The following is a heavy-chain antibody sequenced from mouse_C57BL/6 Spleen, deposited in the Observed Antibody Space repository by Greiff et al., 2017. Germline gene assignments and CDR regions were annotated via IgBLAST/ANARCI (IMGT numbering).Heavy chain of an antibody. V-gene: IGHV1-69*01. Sequence: QVQLQQPGAELVMPGASVKLSCKASGYTFTSYWMHWVKQRPGQGLEWIGEIDPSDSYTNYNQKFKGKSTLTVDKSSSTAYMQLSSLTSEEAAVYYCASGNRCAYWGQGTLVTVSA. CDR2: IDPSDSYT. CDR3: ASGNRCAY. CDR1: GYTFTSYW. D-gene: IGHD1-1*01. J-gene: IGHJ3*01.